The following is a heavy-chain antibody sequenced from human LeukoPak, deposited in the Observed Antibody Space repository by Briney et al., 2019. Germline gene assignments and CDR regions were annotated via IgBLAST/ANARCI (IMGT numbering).Heavy chain of an antibody. D-gene: IGHD3-10*01. Sequence: SETLSLTCTVSDGSISSYYWSWIRQPAGKGLEWIGRIYTSGSTNYNPSLKSRVTMSVDTSKNQFSLKLSSVTAADTAVYYCARDRYYYGSGSRLFDYWGQGTLVTVSS. CDR1: DGSISSYY. V-gene: IGHV4-4*07. CDR2: IYTSGST. J-gene: IGHJ4*02. CDR3: ARDRYYYGSGSRLFDY.